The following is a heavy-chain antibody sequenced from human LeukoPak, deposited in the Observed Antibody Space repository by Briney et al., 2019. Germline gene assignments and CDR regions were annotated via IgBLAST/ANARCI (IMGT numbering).Heavy chain of an antibody. V-gene: IGHV4-30-4*01. CDR2: IYHSGDT. J-gene: IGHJ4*02. Sequence: SETLSLTCTVSGGSISSGDYYWSWIRQPPGKGLEWIGYIYHSGDTYYNPSLKSRVTISVDTSKNQFSLKLSSVTAAGTAVYYCARLTGYYHYWGQGTLVTVSS. CDR1: GGSISSGDYY. D-gene: IGHD3-9*01. CDR3: ARLTGYYHY.